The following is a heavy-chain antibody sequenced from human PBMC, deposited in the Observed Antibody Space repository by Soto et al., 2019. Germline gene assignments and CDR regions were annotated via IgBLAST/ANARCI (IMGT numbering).Heavy chain of an antibody. J-gene: IGHJ4*02. Sequence: PSETLSLTCAVYGGSFSGYYWSWIRQPPGKGLEWIGEINHSGSTNYNPSLKSRVTISVDTSKNQFSLKLSSVTAADTAVYYCARGGLEWLLGSYFDYWGQGTLVTVS. CDR3: ARGGLEWLLGSYFDY. CDR1: GGSFSGYY. D-gene: IGHD3-3*01. CDR2: INHSGST. V-gene: IGHV4-34*01.